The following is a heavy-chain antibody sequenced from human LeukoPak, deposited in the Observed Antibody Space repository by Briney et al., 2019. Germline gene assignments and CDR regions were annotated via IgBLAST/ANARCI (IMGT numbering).Heavy chain of an antibody. J-gene: IGHJ5*02. CDR1: GFTFSSYA. Sequence: GRSLRLSCAASGFTFSSYAMHWVRQAPGKGLEWVAVISYDGSNKYYADSVKGRFTISRDNSKNTLYLQMNSLRAEDTAVYYCARDSSSWYPSEEGKNWFDPWGQGTLVTVSS. CDR2: ISYDGSNK. V-gene: IGHV3-30-3*01. CDR3: ARDSSSWYPSEEGKNWFDP. D-gene: IGHD6-13*01.